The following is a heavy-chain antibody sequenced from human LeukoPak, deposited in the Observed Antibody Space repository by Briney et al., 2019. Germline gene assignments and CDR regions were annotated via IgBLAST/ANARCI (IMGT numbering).Heavy chain of an antibody. CDR2: ISAYNGNT. CDR3: ARVRDYGGIGEDY. CDR1: GYTFTNYG. J-gene: IGHJ4*02. D-gene: IGHD3-16*01. V-gene: IGHV1-18*01. Sequence: ASVKVSCKASGYTFTNYGISWVRQAPGQGLECMGWISAYNGNTNYAQRFQGSVTMTTDTSTSTAYMELRSLRSDDTAVYYCARVRDYGGIGEDYWGQGTLVTVSS.